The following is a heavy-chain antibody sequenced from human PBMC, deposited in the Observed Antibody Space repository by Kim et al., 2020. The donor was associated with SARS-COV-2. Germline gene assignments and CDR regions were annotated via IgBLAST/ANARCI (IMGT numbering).Heavy chain of an antibody. CDR1: GGSISSGGYY. J-gene: IGHJ5*02. Sequence: SETLSLTCTVSGGSISSGGYYWSWIRHHPGKGLEWIGYIYISGSTYYNPSLKSRVTISLDTSKNQFSLKLSSVTAADTAVYYCATFSSSSFFNWFDPWGQGTLVTVSS. CDR3: ATFSSSSFFNWFDP. V-gene: IGHV4-31*03. CDR2: IYISGST. D-gene: IGHD6-6*01.